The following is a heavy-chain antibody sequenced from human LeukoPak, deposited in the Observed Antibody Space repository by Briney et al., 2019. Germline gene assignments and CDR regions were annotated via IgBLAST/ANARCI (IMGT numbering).Heavy chain of an antibody. J-gene: IGHJ4*02. D-gene: IGHD5-18*01. Sequence: GSSVKVSCKASGGTFISYAISWVRQAPGQGVEWVGGIILIFGTANYAQKFQGRVTITTDESTSTAYMELSSLRSEDTAVYYCASEHGYSYGAFDYWGQGTLVTVSS. V-gene: IGHV1-69*05. CDR2: IILIFGTA. CDR3: ASEHGYSYGAFDY. CDR1: GGTFISYA.